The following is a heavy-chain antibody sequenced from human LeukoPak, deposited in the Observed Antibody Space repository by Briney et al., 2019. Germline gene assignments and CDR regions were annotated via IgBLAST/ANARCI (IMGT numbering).Heavy chain of an antibody. V-gene: IGHV3-23*01. Sequence: PGGSLRLSCAASGFTFSTYSMSWVRQAPGKGLEWVSAIRSGGENTYYADSVRGRFTISRDNYRGTLSLQMNSLRAEDTAVYFCAILSWDGRGSFYWGQGTLVTVSS. CDR1: GFTFSTYS. J-gene: IGHJ4*02. CDR3: AILSWDGRGSFY. D-gene: IGHD2/OR15-2a*01. CDR2: IRSGGENT.